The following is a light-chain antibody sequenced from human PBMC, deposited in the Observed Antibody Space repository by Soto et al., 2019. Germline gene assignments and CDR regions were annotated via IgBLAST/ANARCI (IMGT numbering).Light chain of an antibody. CDR1: QGIYKW. CDR2: DAS. J-gene: IGKJ4*01. V-gene: IGKV1-12*01. CDR3: QQTNNFPLT. Sequence: IQMTQSPSSVSASIVDRVTITCLASQGIYKWLAWYQQKPGKAPKLLISDASTLQPGVPSRFSGSGSGTDFTLTISSPQPEDFATYYCQQTNNFPLTFGGGTKVDIK.